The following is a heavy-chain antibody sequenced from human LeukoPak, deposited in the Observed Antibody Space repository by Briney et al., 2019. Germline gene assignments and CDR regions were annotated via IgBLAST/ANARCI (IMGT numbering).Heavy chain of an antibody. Sequence: GGSLRLSCAASGFTFSDYYMSWVRQAPGKGMEWVSYISSSSSYTNYAECVKGRFTISREKAKNSLYLQMNSLRAQDTAVYYCARGGGITMVRGVSDAFDIWGQGTMVTVSS. CDR2: ISSSSSYT. CDR3: ARGGGITMVRGVSDAFDI. J-gene: IGHJ3*02. CDR1: GFTFSDYY. V-gene: IGHV3-11*06. D-gene: IGHD3-10*01.